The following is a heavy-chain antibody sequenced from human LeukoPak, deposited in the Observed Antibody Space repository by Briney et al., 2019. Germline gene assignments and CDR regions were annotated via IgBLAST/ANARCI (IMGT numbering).Heavy chain of an antibody. CDR3: ARSQYDGAYYLDS. D-gene: IGHD3-16*01. V-gene: IGHV4-4*02. CDR1: GGSISSSNW. Sequence: PSGTLSLTCAVSGGSISSSNWWSWVRQPPGKGLEWIGYVYYSGSTNYNPSLKSRVTMSVDTSKNQFSLKLSSVTAADTAVYYCARSQYDGAYYLDSWGLGTLVTVSS. J-gene: IGHJ4*02. CDR2: VYYSGST.